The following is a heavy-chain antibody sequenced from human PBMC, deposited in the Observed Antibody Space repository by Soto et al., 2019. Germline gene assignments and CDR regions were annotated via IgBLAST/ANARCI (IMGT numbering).Heavy chain of an antibody. Sequence: GGSLRLSCTASGFTFGDYAMSWFRQAPGKGLEWVGFIRSKAYGGTTEYAASVKGRFTISRDDSKSIAYLQMNSLKTEDTAVYYCTRGLARITMIVVVPGAFDIWGQGTMVTVSS. D-gene: IGHD3-22*01. V-gene: IGHV3-49*03. J-gene: IGHJ3*02. CDR1: GFTFGDYA. CDR2: IRSKAYGGTT. CDR3: TRGLARITMIVVVPGAFDI.